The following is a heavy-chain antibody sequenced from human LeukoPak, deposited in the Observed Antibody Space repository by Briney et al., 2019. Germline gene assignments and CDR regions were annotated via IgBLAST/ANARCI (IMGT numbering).Heavy chain of an antibody. V-gene: IGHV1-69*04. J-gene: IGHJ4*02. CDR1: GGTFSSYA. Sequence: VASVKVSCKASGGTFSSYAITWVRQAPGQGLEWMGRIIPIIDIANYAQKFQGRVTITADTSTSTAFMELSSLRSDDAAVYYCVCYNSSGYSDYYFDYWGQGTLVTVSS. CDR3: VCYNSSGYSDYYFDY. CDR2: IIPIIDIA. D-gene: IGHD3-22*01.